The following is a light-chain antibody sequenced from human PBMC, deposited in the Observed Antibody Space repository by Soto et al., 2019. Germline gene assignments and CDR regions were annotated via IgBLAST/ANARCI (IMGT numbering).Light chain of an antibody. Sequence: EIVLTQSPGTLSLSPGERATLSCRASQSISNDYLAWYQQKPGQAPRLLIYGASGRATGIPDRFGGSGSGTDFTLTISRLEPVDFAVYFCQHYVAAPLTFGGGTKVEIK. V-gene: IGKV3-20*01. J-gene: IGKJ4*01. CDR3: QHYVAAPLT. CDR2: GAS. CDR1: QSISNDY.